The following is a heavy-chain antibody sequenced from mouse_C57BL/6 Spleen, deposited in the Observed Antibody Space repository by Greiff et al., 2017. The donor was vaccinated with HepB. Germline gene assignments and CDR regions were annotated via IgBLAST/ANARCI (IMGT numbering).Heavy chain of an antibody. V-gene: IGHV5-6*01. CDR3: ARSSYYSNYGGFAY. Sequence: EVQGVESGGDLVKPGGSLKLSCAASGFTFSSYGMSWVRQTPDKRLEWVATISSGGSYTYYPDSVKGRFTISRDNAKNTLYLQMSSLKSEDTAMYYCARSSYYSNYGGFAYWGQGTLVTVSA. CDR1: GFTFSSYG. D-gene: IGHD2-5*01. CDR2: ISSGGSYT. J-gene: IGHJ3*01.